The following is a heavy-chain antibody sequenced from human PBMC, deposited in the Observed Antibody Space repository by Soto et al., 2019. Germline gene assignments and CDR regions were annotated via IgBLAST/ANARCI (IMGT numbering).Heavy chain of an antibody. CDR2: IYPGNSDT. D-gene: IGHD6-6*01. Sequence: PGESLKISCKGSGYSFTSYWIGWVRPMPGKGLEWMGIIYPGNSDTRYSPSFQGQVTISADKSIGTAYLQWSSLKASDTAMYYCARRGGDIAAPRGVYYYGMDVWGQGTTVTVSS. J-gene: IGHJ6*02. CDR3: ARRGGDIAAPRGVYYYGMDV. V-gene: IGHV5-51*01. CDR1: GYSFTSYW.